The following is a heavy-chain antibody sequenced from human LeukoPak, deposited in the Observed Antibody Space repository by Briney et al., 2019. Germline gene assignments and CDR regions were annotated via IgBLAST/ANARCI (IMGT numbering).Heavy chain of an antibody. J-gene: IGHJ2*01. CDR1: GGSISSGGYY. Sequence: PSETLSLTCTVSGGSISSGGYYWSWIRQHPGKGLEWIGYIYYSGSTYYNPSLRSRVTITVDTSKNQFSLKLSSVTAADTAVYYGARERHGYYDVRYVDLWDRGTLVTVSS. V-gene: IGHV4-31*03. CDR3: ARERHGYYDVRYVDL. D-gene: IGHD4-17*01. CDR2: IYYSGST.